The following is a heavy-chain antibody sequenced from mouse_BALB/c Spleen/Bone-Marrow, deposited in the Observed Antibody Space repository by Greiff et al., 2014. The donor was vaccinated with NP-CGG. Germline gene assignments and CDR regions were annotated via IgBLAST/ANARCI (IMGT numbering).Heavy chain of an antibody. J-gene: IGHJ2*01. CDR3: ARGPPLYYDYGFDY. CDR2: INPYSGGT. Sequence: LQESGPELVKPGASMKISCKASGYSFTGYTMNWVKQSHGKNLGWIGLINPYSGGTRYNQKFKGKATLTVDKSSSTAYMELLSLTSEDSAVYYCARGPPLYYDYGFDYWGQGTTITVSS. V-gene: IGHV1-18*01. D-gene: IGHD2-4*01. CDR1: GYSFTGYT.